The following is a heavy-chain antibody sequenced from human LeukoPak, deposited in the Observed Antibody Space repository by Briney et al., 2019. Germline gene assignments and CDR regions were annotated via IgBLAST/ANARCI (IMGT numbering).Heavy chain of an antibody. CDR2: ISYDGSNK. CDR3: ARALLWFGKLSNPGY. D-gene: IGHD3-10*01. Sequence: PGGSLRLSCAASGFTFSSYAMHWVRQAPGKGLEWVAVISYDGSNKYYADSVKGRFTISRDNSKNTLYLQMNSLRAEDTAVYYCARALLWFGKLSNPGYWGQGTLVTVSS. J-gene: IGHJ4*02. CDR1: GFTFSSYA. V-gene: IGHV3-30*04.